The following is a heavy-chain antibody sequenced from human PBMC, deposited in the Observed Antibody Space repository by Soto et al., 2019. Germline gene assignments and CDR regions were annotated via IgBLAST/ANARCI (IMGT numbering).Heavy chain of an antibody. CDR2: IYYSGST. J-gene: IGHJ4*02. D-gene: IGHD6-13*01. CDR1: GGSISSYY. CDR3: AREIYFRSWFDY. V-gene: IGHV4-59*01. Sequence: SETLSLTCTVSGGSISSYYWSWIRQPPGKGLEWIGYIYYSGSTNYNPSLKSRVTISVDTSKNQFSLKLSSVTAADTAVYYCAREIYFRSWFDYWGQGTLVTVSS.